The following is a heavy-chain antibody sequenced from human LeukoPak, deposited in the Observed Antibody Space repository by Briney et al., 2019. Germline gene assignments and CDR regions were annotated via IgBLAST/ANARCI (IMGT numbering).Heavy chain of an antibody. CDR1: GGSISGYY. CDR3: ARCILGEYYLDY. D-gene: IGHD3-3*02. V-gene: IGHV4-59*01. CDR2: IYYSGST. J-gene: IGHJ4*02. Sequence: PSETLSLTCTVSGGSISGYYWSWIRQPPGKGLEWIGYIYYSGSTNYSPSLKSRVTISVDTSKDKSSLKLTSVTAADTAVYYCARCILGEYYLDYWGQGALVTVSS.